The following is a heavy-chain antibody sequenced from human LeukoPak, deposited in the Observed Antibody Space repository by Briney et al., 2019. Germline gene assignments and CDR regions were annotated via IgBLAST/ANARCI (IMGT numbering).Heavy chain of an antibody. V-gene: IGHV1-46*01. D-gene: IGHD2-15*01. CDR1: GYTFTSYY. Sequence: ASVKVSCKASGYTFTSYYIHWVRQAPGQGLEWMGIINPSTTYAQKFQGRVTMTRYMSTSTVYMELSSLRSEDTAVYYCARERGCSGGSCYEEDAFDVWGQGTMVTVSS. J-gene: IGHJ3*01. CDR2: INPST. CDR3: ARERGCSGGSCYEEDAFDV.